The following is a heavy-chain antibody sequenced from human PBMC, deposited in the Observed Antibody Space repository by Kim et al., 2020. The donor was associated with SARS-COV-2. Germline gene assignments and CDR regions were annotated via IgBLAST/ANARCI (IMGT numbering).Heavy chain of an antibody. CDR2: ISWNSGSI. J-gene: IGHJ6*02. CDR1: GFTFGDYA. Sequence: GGSLRLSCAASGFTFGDYAMHWVRQAPGKGLEWVSGISWNSGSIGYADSVKGRFTISRDNAKNSLYLQMNSLRAEDTALYYCAKDTGAGNCSSTSCYYYYYYGMDVWGQGTTVTVSS. D-gene: IGHD2-2*01. V-gene: IGHV3-9*01. CDR3: AKDTGAGNCSSTSCYYYYYYGMDV.